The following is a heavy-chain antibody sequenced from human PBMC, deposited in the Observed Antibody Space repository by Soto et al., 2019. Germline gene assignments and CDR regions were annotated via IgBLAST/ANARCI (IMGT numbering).Heavy chain of an antibody. CDR3: AILGTYYFDNSDNYFDF. V-gene: IGHV1-3*01. CDR1: GYTLTRYS. D-gene: IGHD3-22*01. CDR2: INAGNGNT. Sequence: GGPVEGSRKASGYTLTRYSIHWGRQAPRQSFEWMLWINAGNGNTKFSQKFQGRVTITRDTSASTAYMELRGLRSEDTAVYYCAILGTYYFDNSDNYFDFWGQGTLVTVSS. J-gene: IGHJ4*02.